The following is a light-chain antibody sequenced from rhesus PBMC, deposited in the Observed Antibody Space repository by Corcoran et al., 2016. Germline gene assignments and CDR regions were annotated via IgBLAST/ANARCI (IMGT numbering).Light chain of an antibody. Sequence: DIQMTQSPSSLSASVGDRVTITCRASQGMSNWLAWYQQKPGKAPKLLIYRASNLETGVPSRFSGSGDGTDFPLTISSLQPEDITTYYCQRHDDSPLTFGGGTKVEIK. CDR1: QGMSNW. CDR3: QRHDDSPLT. J-gene: IGKJ4*01. V-gene: IGKV1-69*01. CDR2: RAS.